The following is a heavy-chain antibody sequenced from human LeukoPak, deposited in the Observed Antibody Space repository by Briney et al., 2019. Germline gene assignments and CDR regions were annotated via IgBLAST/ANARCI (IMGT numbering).Heavy chain of an antibody. D-gene: IGHD6-6*01. J-gene: IGHJ4*02. CDR2: INPNSGGT. CDR1: GGTFSTYA. Sequence: ASVKVSCKTSGGTFSTYALTWVRQAPGQGLEWMGWINPNSGGTNYAQKFQGRVTMTRDTSISTAYMELSRLRSDDTAVYYCARVLEDGYSSSSGWGQGTLVTVSS. V-gene: IGHV1-2*02. CDR3: ARVLEDGYSSSSG.